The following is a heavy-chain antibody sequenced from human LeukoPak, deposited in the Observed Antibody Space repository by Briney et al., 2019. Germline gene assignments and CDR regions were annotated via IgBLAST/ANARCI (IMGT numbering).Heavy chain of an antibody. V-gene: IGHV4-39*01. J-gene: IGHJ4*02. CDR3: ASLAVAGLSEGY. CDR2: IYYSGST. CDR1: GGSFSSYY. Sequence: PSETLSLTCAVYGGSFSSYYWAWIRQPPGKGLEWIASIYYSGSTYYNPSLKSRVTISVDTSRNQFSLKLNSVTAADTAVYYCASLAVAGLSEGYWGQGTLVIVSS. D-gene: IGHD6-19*01.